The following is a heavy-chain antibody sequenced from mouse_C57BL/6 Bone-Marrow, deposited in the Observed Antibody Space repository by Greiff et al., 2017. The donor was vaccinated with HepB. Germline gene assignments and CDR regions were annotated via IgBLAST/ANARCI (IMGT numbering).Heavy chain of an antibody. J-gene: IGHJ1*03. D-gene: IGHD1-1*01. V-gene: IGHV1-42*01. CDR1: GYSFTGYY. Sequence: EVQLQQSGPELVKPGASVKISCKASGYSFTGYYMNWVKQSPEKSLEWIGEINPSTGGTTYNQKFKAKATLTVDKSSSTAYMQLKSLTSEDSAVYYWGRFYYYGSSWYFDVWGTGTTVTVSS. CDR3: GRFYYYGSSWYFDV. CDR2: INPSTGGT.